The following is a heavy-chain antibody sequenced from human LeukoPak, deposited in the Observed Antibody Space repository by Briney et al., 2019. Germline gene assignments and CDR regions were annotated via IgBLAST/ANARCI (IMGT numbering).Heavy chain of an antibody. CDR2: IYDSGSS. D-gene: IGHD6-13*01. J-gene: IGHJ4*02. V-gene: IGHV4-59*08. Sequence: SETLSLTCTVSGGSTSSYSWSSIRQPPGKALEWIGYIYDSGSSNYNPSLKSRVTISVDRSKNQFSLRLSSVTAADTAVYYCARLGGLAAATFDYWGQGTLVTVSS. CDR1: GGSTSSYS. CDR3: ARLGGLAAATFDY.